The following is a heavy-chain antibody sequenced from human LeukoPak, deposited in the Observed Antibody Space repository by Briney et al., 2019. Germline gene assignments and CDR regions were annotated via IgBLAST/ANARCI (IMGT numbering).Heavy chain of an antibody. CDR2: INPNSGGT. J-gene: IGHJ6*02. V-gene: IGHV1-2*02. CDR1: GYTFTANY. Sequence: ASVKVSCKASGYTFTANYMHWVRQAPGQGLEWMGWINPNSGGTNYAQKFQGRVTMTRDTSISTAYMELSRLRSDDTAVYYCARVGYYDSSGYYWDYYYGMDVWGQGTTVTVSS. CDR3: ARVGYYDSSGYYWDYYYGMDV. D-gene: IGHD3-22*01.